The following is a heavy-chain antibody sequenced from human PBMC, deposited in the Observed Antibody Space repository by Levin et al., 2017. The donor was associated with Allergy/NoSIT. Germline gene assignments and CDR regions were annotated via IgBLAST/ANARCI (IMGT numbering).Heavy chain of an antibody. CDR1: GGSFSGYY. D-gene: IGHD2-2*01. J-gene: IGHJ6*02. Sequence: SETLSLTCAVYGGSFSGYYWSWIRQPPGKGLEWIGEINHSGSTNYNPSLKSRVTISVDTSKNQFSLKLSSVTAADTAVYYCARGRSRVVPAASYYYYGMDVWGQGTTVTVSS. V-gene: IGHV4-34*01. CDR2: INHSGST. CDR3: ARGRSRVVPAASYYYYGMDV.